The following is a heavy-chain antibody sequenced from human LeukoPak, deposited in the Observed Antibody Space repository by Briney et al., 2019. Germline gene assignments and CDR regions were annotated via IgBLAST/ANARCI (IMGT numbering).Heavy chain of an antibody. V-gene: IGHV3-21*04. D-gene: IGHD3-3*01. CDR2: ISSSSSYI. J-gene: IGHJ3*02. CDR3: ARVITIFGVVTDAFDI. Sequence: GGSLRLSCAASGFTFSSYSMNWVRQAPGKGLEWVSSISSSSSYIYYADSVKGRFTISRDNAKNSLYLQMNSLRAEDTAVYYCARVITIFGVVTDAFDIWGQGTMVTVSS. CDR1: GFTFSSYS.